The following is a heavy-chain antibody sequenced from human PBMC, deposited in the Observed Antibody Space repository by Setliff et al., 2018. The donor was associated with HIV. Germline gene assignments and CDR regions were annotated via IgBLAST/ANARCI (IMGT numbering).Heavy chain of an antibody. CDR1: GGSFSDYC. Sequence: SETLSLTCAVYGGSFSDYCWGWIRQPPGKGLEWIGSIYYSGSTYYNPSLKSRVTISVDTSKNQFSLKLSSVTAADTAVYYCARHLRALERWGRGTLVTVSS. CDR2: IYYSGST. V-gene: IGHV4-39*01. CDR3: ARHLRALER. J-gene: IGHJ2*01.